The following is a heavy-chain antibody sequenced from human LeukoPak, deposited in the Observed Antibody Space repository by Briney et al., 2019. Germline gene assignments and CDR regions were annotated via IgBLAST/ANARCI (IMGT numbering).Heavy chain of an antibody. J-gene: IGHJ2*01. Sequence: SETLSLTCTVSGGSISSYYWSWIRQPAGKGLEWIGRICTSGSTNYNPSLKSRVTVSVDTSKNQFSLKLSSVTAADTAVYYCARLYSSKGYFDPWGRGTLVTVSS. V-gene: IGHV4-4*07. CDR3: ARLYSSKGYFDP. CDR1: GGSISSYY. D-gene: IGHD6-19*01. CDR2: ICTSGST.